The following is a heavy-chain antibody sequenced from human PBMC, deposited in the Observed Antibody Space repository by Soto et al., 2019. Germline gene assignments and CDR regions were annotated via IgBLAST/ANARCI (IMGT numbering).Heavy chain of an antibody. Sequence: QVQLVESGGGVVQPGRSLRLSCAASGFTFSSHAMHWVRQAPGKGLEWVAVIWYDGSNKYYADSVKGRFTVARDDSKNTLSLQMNSLRVEDTAVYYCARDPGYSGFDFDYWGQGTLVTVSS. J-gene: IGHJ4*02. V-gene: IGHV3-33*01. CDR2: IWYDGSNK. CDR1: GFTFSSHA. CDR3: ARDPGYSGFDFDY. D-gene: IGHD5-12*01.